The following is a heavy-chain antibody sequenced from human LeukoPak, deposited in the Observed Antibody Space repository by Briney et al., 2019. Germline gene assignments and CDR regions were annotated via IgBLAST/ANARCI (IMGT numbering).Heavy chain of an antibody. CDR3: ARDHTAMVKGSKRFHYYYMDV. CDR2: ISSSSSYI. D-gene: IGHD5-18*01. Sequence: HGGSLRLSCAASGFTFSSYSMNWVRQAPGKGLEWVSSISSSSSYIYYADSVKGRFTISRDNAKNSLYLQMNSLRAEDTAVYYCARDHTAMVKGSKRFHYYYMDVWGKGTTVTVSS. CDR1: GFTFSSYS. V-gene: IGHV3-21*01. J-gene: IGHJ6*03.